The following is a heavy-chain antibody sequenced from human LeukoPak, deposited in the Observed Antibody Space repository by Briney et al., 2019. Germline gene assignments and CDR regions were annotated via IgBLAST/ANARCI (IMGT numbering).Heavy chain of an antibody. D-gene: IGHD3-22*01. J-gene: IGHJ4*02. Sequence: GGSLRLSCAASGFTFSRYSMSWVRQAPRKGLEWVSVIYSGGSTYYADSVKGRFTISRDNSKNTLYLQMNSLRAEDTAVYYCLYDSSGYLDDDYWGQGTLVTVSS. CDR1: GFTFSRYS. CDR2: IYSGGST. V-gene: IGHV3-53*01. CDR3: LYDSSGYLDDDY.